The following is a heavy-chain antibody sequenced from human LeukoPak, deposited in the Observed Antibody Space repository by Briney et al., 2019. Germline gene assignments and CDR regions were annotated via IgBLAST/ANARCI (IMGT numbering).Heavy chain of an antibody. D-gene: IGHD5-24*01. J-gene: IGHJ4*02. CDR3: ARDGDGYNHLNY. CDR1: GYTFTSYD. V-gene: IGHV1-8*01. Sequence: GASVKVSCKASGYTFTSYDINWVRQATGQGLEWMGWMNPNSGNTGYAQKFQGRVTMTRNTSISTAYMELSSLRSDDTAVYYCARDGDGYNHLNYWGQGTLVTVSS. CDR2: MNPNSGNT.